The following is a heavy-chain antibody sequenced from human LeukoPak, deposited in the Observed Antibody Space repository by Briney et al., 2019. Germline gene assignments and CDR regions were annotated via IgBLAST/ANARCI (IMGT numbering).Heavy chain of an antibody. Sequence: GGSLRLSCAASGFTFSSYSMNWVRQAPGKGLEWVSYISSSSSTIYYADSVKGRFTISRDNSKNTLYLQMNSLRAEDTAVYYCAREPHYDSSGYYRDFDYWGQGTLVTVSS. D-gene: IGHD3-22*01. CDR3: AREPHYDSSGYYRDFDY. V-gene: IGHV3-48*01. J-gene: IGHJ4*01. CDR2: ISSSSSTI. CDR1: GFTFSSYS.